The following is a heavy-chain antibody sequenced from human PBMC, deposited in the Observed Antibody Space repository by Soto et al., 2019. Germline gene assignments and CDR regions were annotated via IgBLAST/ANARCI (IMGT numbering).Heavy chain of an antibody. Sequence: VQLVESGGGVVQPGRSLRLSCAASGFTFSSYGMHWVRQAPGKGLEWVAVIWYDGSNKYYADSVKGRFTISRDNSKNTLYLQMNSLRAEDTAVYYCARSGYCSGGSCYGSLAFDIWGQGTMVTVSS. V-gene: IGHV3-33*01. CDR1: GFTFSSYG. CDR2: IWYDGSNK. D-gene: IGHD2-15*01. J-gene: IGHJ3*02. CDR3: ARSGYCSGGSCYGSLAFDI.